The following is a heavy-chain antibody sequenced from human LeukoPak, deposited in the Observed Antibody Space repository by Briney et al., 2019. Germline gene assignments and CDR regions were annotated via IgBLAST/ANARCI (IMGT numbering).Heavy chain of an antibody. CDR3: ARDPGEYDYGMDV. J-gene: IGHJ6*02. CDR2: ISSSSSYI. CDR1: GFTFSSYS. Sequence: GGSLRLSCAACGFTFSSYSMNWVRQAPGKGLEWVLSISSSSSYIYYADSVKGRFTISRDNAKNSLYLQMNSLRAEDTAVYYCARDPGEYDYGMDVWGQGTTVTVSS. D-gene: IGHD3-3*01. V-gene: IGHV3-21*01.